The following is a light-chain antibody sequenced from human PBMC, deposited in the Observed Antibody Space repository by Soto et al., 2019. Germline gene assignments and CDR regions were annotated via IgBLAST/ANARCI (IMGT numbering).Light chain of an antibody. CDR2: AAS. CDR3: QQASSFPLT. J-gene: IGKJ4*01. CDR1: QLISSW. V-gene: IGKV1-12*01. Sequence: IQITQSPSSVSASVGDTVTITCRASQLISSWLAWYQQKPAKAPKLLIYAASNLQSGVPSRFSGSESGTDFTLTISSLQPEDFATYFCQQASSFPLTFGGGTKVEI.